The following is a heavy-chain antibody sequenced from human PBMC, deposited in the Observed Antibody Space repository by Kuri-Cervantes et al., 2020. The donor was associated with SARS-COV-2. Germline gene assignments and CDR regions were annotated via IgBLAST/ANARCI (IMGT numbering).Heavy chain of an antibody. Sequence: GGSLRLSCAASGFTFSSYWMHWVRQAPGKGLVWVSRINSDGSSTSYADSVKGRFTISRDNAKNTLYLQMNSLRAEDTAVYYCAITYGFWSGYYRPYFSGVFDYWGQGTLVTVSS. J-gene: IGHJ4*02. V-gene: IGHV3-74*01. D-gene: IGHD3-3*01. CDR1: GFTFSSYW. CDR3: AITYGFWSGYYRPYFSGVFDY. CDR2: INSDGSST.